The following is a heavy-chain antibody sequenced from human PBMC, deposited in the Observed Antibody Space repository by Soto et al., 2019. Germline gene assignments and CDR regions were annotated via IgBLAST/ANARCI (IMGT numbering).Heavy chain of an antibody. Sequence: SGPTLVHPTQTLTLTCTFSGFSLSSKGMRVSWIRQPPGKALEWLARIDWDDDKCYSPSLRTRLAISKGTSKNQVVLTMTNVDPMDTATYYCARSPGGFTVATYFFDYWGQGTLVTVSS. D-gene: IGHD3-16*01. CDR1: GFSLSSKGMR. J-gene: IGHJ4*02. CDR2: IDWDDDK. V-gene: IGHV2-70*04. CDR3: ARSPGGFTVATYFFDY.